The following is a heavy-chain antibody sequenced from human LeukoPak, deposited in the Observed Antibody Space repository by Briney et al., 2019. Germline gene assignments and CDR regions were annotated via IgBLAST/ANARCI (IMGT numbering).Heavy chain of an antibody. CDR2: IYYSGST. J-gene: IGHJ6*02. CDR1: GGSISSSNSY. Sequence: SETLSLTCTVSGGSISSSNSYWGWIRQPPGKGLEWIGKIYYSGSTHYNPSLKSRVTISVDTSKNQFSLKLSSVTAADTAVYYCARDGYDILGRYGMDVWGQGTTVTVSS. CDR3: ARDGYDILGRYGMDV. V-gene: IGHV4-39*02. D-gene: IGHD3-9*01.